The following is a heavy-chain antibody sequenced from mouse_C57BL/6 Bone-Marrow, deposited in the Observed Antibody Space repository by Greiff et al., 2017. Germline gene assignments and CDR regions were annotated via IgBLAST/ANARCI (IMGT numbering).Heavy chain of an antibody. CDR3: ARWGYYGSSGWFAY. CDR2: IDPSDSET. J-gene: IGHJ3*01. D-gene: IGHD1-1*01. Sequence: QVQLQQPGAELVRPGSSVKLSCKASGYTFTSYWMHWVKQRPIQGLEWIGNIDPSDSETHYNQKFKDKATLTVAKSSSTAYMQLSSLTSEDSAVXYCARWGYYGSSGWFAYWGQGTLVTVSA. V-gene: IGHV1-52*01. CDR1: GYTFTSYW.